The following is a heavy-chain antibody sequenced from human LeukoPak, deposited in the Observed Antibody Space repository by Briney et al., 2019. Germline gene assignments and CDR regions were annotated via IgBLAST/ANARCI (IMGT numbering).Heavy chain of an antibody. D-gene: IGHD3-10*01. CDR2: IIPIFGTA. CDR3: ARDKGAYGSGRGWFDP. J-gene: IGHJ5*02. CDR1: GGTFSSYA. Sequence: ASVKVSCKASGGTFSSYAISWVRQAPGQGLEWMGGIIPIFGTANYAQKFQGRVTITTDESTSTAYMELSSLRSEDTAVYYCARDKGAYGSGRGWFDPWGQGTLVTVSS. V-gene: IGHV1-69*05.